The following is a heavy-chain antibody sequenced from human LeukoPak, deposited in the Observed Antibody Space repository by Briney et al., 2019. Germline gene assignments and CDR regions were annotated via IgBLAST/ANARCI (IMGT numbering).Heavy chain of an antibody. J-gene: IGHJ4*02. CDR1: GFTFSSYS. V-gene: IGHV3-21*01. CDR2: ISSSSSYI. D-gene: IGHD3-10*01. Sequence: PGGSLRLSCAASGFTFSSYSMNWVRQAPGKGLEWVSSISSSSSYIYYADSVKGRFTISRDNAKNSLYLQMNSLRAEDTAVYYCARDFPPHYYGSGSYHDYWGQGTLVTVSS. CDR3: ARDFPPHYYGSGSYHDY.